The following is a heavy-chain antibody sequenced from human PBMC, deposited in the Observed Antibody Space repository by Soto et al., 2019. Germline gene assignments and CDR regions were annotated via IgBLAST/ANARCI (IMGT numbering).Heavy chain of an antibody. CDR3: TTERYYYDSSGYLNWFDP. CDR1: VFTFSNAW. V-gene: IGHV3-15*01. CDR2: IKSKTDGVTT. Sequence: PWGCLLLSWASSVFTFSNAWMIWVRQAPGKGLDLVGRIKSKTDGVTTDYAAPVKGRFTISRDDSKNTLYLQMNSLKTEDTAVYYCTTERYYYDSSGYLNWFDPWGQGTMVTVSS. J-gene: IGHJ5*02. D-gene: IGHD3-22*01.